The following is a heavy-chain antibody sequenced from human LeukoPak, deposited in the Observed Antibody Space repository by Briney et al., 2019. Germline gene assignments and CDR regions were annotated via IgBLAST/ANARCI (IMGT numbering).Heavy chain of an antibody. J-gene: IGHJ4*02. CDR2: IKEDGSEK. Sequence: GGSLRLSSAASGFTVSRNYMSWVRQAPGKGLEWVARIKEDGSEKYYVDSVKGRFTISRDNTKNSMYLQMNSLRAEDTAVYYCARNGLIGFDYWGQGTLVTVSS. V-gene: IGHV3-7*01. D-gene: IGHD3-16*01. CDR1: GFTVSRNY. CDR3: ARNGLIGFDY.